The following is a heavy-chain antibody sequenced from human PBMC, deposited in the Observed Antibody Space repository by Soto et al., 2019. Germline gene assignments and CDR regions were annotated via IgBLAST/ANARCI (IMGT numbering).Heavy chain of an antibody. CDR1: DDSITSYY. CDR2: IYYSGRI. CDR3: ARVLGYCSGSSCYGLDWFDP. D-gene: IGHD2-15*01. V-gene: IGHV4-59*01. Sequence: QVQLQESGPGLVKPSETLSLTCTVSDDSITSYYWSWIRQPPRKGLEWIGYIYYSGRISYNPSLKSRGTMSVETSKNQFSLKLSSVTAADTALYYCARVLGYCSGSSCYGLDWFDPWGQGTLVTVSS. J-gene: IGHJ5*02.